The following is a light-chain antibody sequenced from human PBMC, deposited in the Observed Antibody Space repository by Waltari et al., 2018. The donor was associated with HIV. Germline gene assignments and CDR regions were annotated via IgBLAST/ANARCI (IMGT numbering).Light chain of an antibody. Sequence: SCTGTTSDIGYYNYVSWYQHQPGQAPKALIYEVSRRPSVISSRFSGSTSGNTAFLAISGLQIDDEGDYFCSSYTRCGTVIFGAGTTLTVL. CDR1: TSDIGYYNY. J-gene: IGLJ2*01. CDR2: EVS. V-gene: IGLV2-14*01. CDR3: SSYTRCGTVI.